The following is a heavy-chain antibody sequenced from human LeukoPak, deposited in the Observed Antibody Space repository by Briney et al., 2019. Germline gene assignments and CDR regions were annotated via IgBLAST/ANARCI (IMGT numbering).Heavy chain of an antibody. CDR3: ARGSVDCSSASCNTIYQYYGMDI. CDR2: IHDSGSP. V-gene: IGHV4-39*02. J-gene: IGHJ6*02. CDR1: GGSISSNNYY. D-gene: IGHD2-2*01. Sequence: SETLSLTCTVSGGSISSNNYYWGWIRQPPGKGLEWIGTIHDSGSPYYNPSLKSRVTISVDMSKNHSSLKLSSVTAADTAAYYCARGSVDCSSASCNTIYQYYGMDIWGQGTTVTVAS.